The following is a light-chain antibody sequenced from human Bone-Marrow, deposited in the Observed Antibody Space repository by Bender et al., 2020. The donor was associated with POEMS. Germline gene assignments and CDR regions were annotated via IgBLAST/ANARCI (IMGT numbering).Light chain of an antibody. CDR2: AGS. V-gene: IGLV2-23*01. CDR3: CSYGGSNTWV. Sequence: QSALTQPASVSGSLGQSITISCTGTSSDVGGYNYVSWYQQHPGKAPQLIISAGSERPSGVSHRFSGSKSGNTASLTISGLQAEDEAHYYCCSYGGSNTWVFGGGTKLTLL. J-gene: IGLJ3*02. CDR1: SSDVGGYNY.